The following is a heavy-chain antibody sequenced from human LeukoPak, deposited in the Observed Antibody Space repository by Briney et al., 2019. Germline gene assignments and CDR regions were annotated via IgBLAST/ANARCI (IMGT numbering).Heavy chain of an antibody. Sequence: ASVKVSCKTSGYTFTIYGISWVRQAPGQGLEWMVLISAYGNTNYAQNRQGRVTMTTDTSTSTAYMELRSLRSADTAVYYCARGIIGYYFDYWGQGTLVTVSS. CDR3: ARGIIGYYFDY. D-gene: IGHD2-15*01. CDR2: ISAYGNT. CDR1: GYTFTIYG. V-gene: IGHV1-18*01. J-gene: IGHJ4*02.